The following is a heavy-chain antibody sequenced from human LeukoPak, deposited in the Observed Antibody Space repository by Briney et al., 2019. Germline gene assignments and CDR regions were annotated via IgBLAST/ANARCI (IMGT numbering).Heavy chain of an antibody. V-gene: IGHV3-53*01. CDR2: IYSGGRT. CDR1: GFTVGNNY. CDR3: ARDPPGIAASVTGG. J-gene: IGHJ1*01. Sequence: PGGSLRLSCTASGFTVGNNYMNWFRQAPGKGLEWVSLIYSGGRTYYADSVKGHFTISRDNSKNTLYLQMSSLRVEDTAVYYCARDPPGIAASVTGGWGQGTLVTVSS. D-gene: IGHD6-13*01.